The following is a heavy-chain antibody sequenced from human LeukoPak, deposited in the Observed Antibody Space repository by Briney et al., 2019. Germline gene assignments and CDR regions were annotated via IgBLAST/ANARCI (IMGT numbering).Heavy chain of an antibody. CDR1: GGSITGYH. Sequence: SETLSLTCTVSGGSITGYHWSRIRQPPGKGLEWIGYIYSTETTEYKPSLKSRVTISADRSKNQFSLKLTSVTAADTAIYYCARRNDFDIWGQGTMVTVSS. CDR3: ARRNDFDI. V-gene: IGHV4-4*08. CDR2: IYSTETT. J-gene: IGHJ3*02.